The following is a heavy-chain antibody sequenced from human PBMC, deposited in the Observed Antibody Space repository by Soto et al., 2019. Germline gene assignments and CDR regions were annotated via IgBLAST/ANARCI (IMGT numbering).Heavy chain of an antibody. CDR1: GYTFTSYD. D-gene: IGHD2-2*01. J-gene: IGHJ4*02. CDR2: MNPNSGNT. V-gene: IGHV1-8*02. Sequence: ASVKVSCKASGYTFTSYDINWVRQATGQGLEWMGWMNPNSGNTGYAQKFQGRVTMTRNTSISTAYMELSSLRSEDTAVYYCARVSCSSTICYDYWGQGTLVTVSS. CDR3: ARVSCSSTICYDY.